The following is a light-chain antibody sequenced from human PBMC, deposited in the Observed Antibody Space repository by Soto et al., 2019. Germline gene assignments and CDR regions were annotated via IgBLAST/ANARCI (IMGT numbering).Light chain of an antibody. CDR1: QTINNW. V-gene: IGKV1-5*01. CDR3: QHYNSYPWT. J-gene: IGKJ1*01. CDR2: HAS. Sequence: DIQMTQSPSTLSASIGDRVTITCRASQTINNWLAWYQQKPGKAPNLLIYHASNLETGVPSRFSGSAFGTEFTLTISSLQPDDFATYYCQHYNSYPWTFGRGTRWISN.